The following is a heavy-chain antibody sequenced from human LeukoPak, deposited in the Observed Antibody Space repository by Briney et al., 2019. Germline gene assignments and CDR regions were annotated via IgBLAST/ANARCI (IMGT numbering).Heavy chain of an antibody. CDR3: ASIVGATDFFDY. V-gene: IGHV3-23*01. CDR2: ISGNGGST. CDR1: GFTFSSYA. D-gene: IGHD1-26*01. Sequence: PGGSLRLSCAASGFTFSSYAMSWVRQAPGKGLEWVSAISGNGGSTYYADSVKGRFTISRDNSKNTLYLQMNSLRAEDTAVYYCASIVGATDFFDYWGQGTLVTVSS. J-gene: IGHJ4*02.